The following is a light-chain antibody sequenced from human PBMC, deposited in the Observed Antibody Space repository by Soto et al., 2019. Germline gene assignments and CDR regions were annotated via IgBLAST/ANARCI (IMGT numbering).Light chain of an antibody. V-gene: IGKV1-12*01. CDR1: QGISNW. J-gene: IGKJ4*01. Sequence: DIQMTQSPSSVSASVGDRVSITCRASQGISNWLAWYKQKPGRAPTLLIYTGSSLQSGVPSRFSGTGSGTDFTLTISSLQPEDVATYYCQQANSCPLTFGGGTKVEIK. CDR2: TGS. CDR3: QQANSCPLT.